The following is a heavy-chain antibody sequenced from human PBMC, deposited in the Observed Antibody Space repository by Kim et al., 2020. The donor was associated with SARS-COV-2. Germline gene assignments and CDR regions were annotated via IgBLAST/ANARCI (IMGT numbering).Heavy chain of an antibody. J-gene: IGHJ4*02. CDR2: INANSGGT. CDR3: ARGANGVNDY. Sequence: ASGKVSCKAFENAFTDYYIHWVRQAPGHGLEWMGWINANSGGTTYAQNFQGRVTMTRDTSINTAYMELNSLRSDDTAVYFCARGANGVNDYWGQGTLVTVSS. D-gene: IGHD4-17*01. CDR1: ENAFTDYY. V-gene: IGHV1-2*02.